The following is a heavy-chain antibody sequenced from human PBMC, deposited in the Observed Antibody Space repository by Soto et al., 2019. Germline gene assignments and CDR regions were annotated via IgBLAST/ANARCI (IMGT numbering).Heavy chain of an antibody. CDR1: GGSISSYY. CDR2: IYYTGST. Sequence: SETLSLTCTVSGGSISSYYWSWIRQPPGKGLEWIGYIYYTGSTNYNPSLKSRVTMSVDTSKNQFSLQLSSVTAADTAVYYCARDQAYYDILTGYGGMDVWGQGTTVTVSS. J-gene: IGHJ6*02. D-gene: IGHD3-9*01. V-gene: IGHV4-59*12. CDR3: ARDQAYYDILTGYGGMDV.